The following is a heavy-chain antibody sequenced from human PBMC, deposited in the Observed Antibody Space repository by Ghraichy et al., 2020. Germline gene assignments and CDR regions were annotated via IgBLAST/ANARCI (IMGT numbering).Heavy chain of an antibody. CDR2: IYYSGST. Sequence: SETLSLTCTVSGGSISSGGYYWSWIRQHPGKGLEWIGYIYYSGSTYYNPSLKSRVTISVDTSKNQFSLKLSSVTAADTAVYYCARDRSLGYCSSTSCYTSWDAFDIWGQGTMVTVSS. V-gene: IGHV4-31*03. CDR1: GGSISSGGYY. D-gene: IGHD2-2*02. J-gene: IGHJ3*02. CDR3: ARDRSLGYCSSTSCYTSWDAFDI.